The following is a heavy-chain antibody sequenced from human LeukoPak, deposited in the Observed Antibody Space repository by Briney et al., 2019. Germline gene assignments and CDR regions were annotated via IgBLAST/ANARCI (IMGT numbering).Heavy chain of an antibody. D-gene: IGHD3-22*01. CDR3: ARGFTMIDGRAFDI. Sequence: PSETLSLTCAVYGVSFSGYYWSWIRQPPGKGLEWIGEINHSGSTNYNPSLKSRVTISVDTSKNQFSLKLSSVTAADTAVYYCARGFTMIDGRAFDIWGQGTMVTVAS. CDR1: GVSFSGYY. V-gene: IGHV4-34*01. CDR2: INHSGST. J-gene: IGHJ3*02.